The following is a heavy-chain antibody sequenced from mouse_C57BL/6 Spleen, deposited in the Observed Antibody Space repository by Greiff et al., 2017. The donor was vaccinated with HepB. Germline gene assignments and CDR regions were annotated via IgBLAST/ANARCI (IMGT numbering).Heavy chain of an antibody. CDR2: IHPNSGST. CDR3: VSYHIRGY. V-gene: IGHV1-64*01. Sequence: VQLQEPGAELVKPGASVKLSCKASGYTFTSYWMHWVKQRPGQGLEWIGMIHPNSGSTNYNEKFKSKATLTVDKSSSTAYMQLSSLTSEDSAVYYCVSYHIRGYWGQGTTLTVSS. CDR1: GYTFTSYW. D-gene: IGHD2-12*01. J-gene: IGHJ2*01.